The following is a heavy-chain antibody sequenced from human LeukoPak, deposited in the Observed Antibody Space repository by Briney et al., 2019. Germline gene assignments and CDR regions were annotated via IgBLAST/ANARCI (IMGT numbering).Heavy chain of an antibody. J-gene: IGHJ4*02. V-gene: IGHV3-9*01. CDR1: GFDFSSNW. D-gene: IGHD6-19*01. Sequence: GGSLRLSCAASGFDFSSNWMHWVRQAPGKGLEWVSGISWNSGSIGYADSVKGRFTISRDNAKNSLYLQMNSLRAEDTALYYCAKDTEPGIAVAGYFDYWGQGTLVTVSS. CDR3: AKDTEPGIAVAGYFDY. CDR2: ISWNSGSI.